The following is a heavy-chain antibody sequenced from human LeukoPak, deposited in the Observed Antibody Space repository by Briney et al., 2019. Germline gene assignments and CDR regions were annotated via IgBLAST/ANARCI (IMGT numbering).Heavy chain of an antibody. D-gene: IGHD2-2*03. CDR3: TTDGYCSSNSCYQYFDY. J-gene: IGHJ4*02. V-gene: IGHV3-15*01. CDR2: IKSKTDGGTT. CDR1: GFTFSNAW. Sequence: GGSLRLSCAASGFTFSNAWMSWVRQAPGKGLEWVGRIKSKTDGGTTDYAAPVKGRFTISRDDSKNTLYLQMNSLKTEDTAVYYCTTDGYCSSNSCYQYFDYWGQGTLVTVSS.